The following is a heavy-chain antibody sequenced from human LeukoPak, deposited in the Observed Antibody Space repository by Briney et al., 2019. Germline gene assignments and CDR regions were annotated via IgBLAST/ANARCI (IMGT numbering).Heavy chain of an antibody. J-gene: IGHJ4*02. Sequence: PSETLSLTSTVSGGSISSYYWSWIRQPAGKGLEWIGRIYTSGTTNYNPSLKSRVTMSVDTSKNQFSLKLSSVTAADTAVYYCATDTYNSGYYFDYWGQGTLVTVSS. CDR3: ATDTYNSGYYFDY. V-gene: IGHV4-4*07. CDR1: GGSISSYY. D-gene: IGHD1-1*01. CDR2: IYTSGTT.